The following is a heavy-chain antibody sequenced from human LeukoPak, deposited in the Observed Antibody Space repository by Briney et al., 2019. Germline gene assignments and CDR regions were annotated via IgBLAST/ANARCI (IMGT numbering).Heavy chain of an antibody. CDR3: ASHAPTPDSSGYYDR. Sequence: PSETLSLTCTVSGGSISSGDYYWSWIRQPPGKGLEWIGYIYYSGSTYYNPSLKSRVTISVDTSKNQFSLKLSSVTAADTAMYYCASHAPTPDSSGYYDRWGQGTLVTVSS. D-gene: IGHD3-22*01. CDR2: IYYSGST. J-gene: IGHJ5*02. CDR1: GGSISSGDYY. V-gene: IGHV4-30-4*01.